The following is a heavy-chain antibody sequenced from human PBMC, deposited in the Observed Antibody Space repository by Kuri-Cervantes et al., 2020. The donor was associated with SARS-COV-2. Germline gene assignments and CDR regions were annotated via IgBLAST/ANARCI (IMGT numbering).Heavy chain of an antibody. J-gene: IGHJ4*02. D-gene: IGHD3-22*01. CDR3: ARDGGGYYDSSGYYGQLGFDY. CDR2: ISSNGGST. V-gene: IGHV3-64D*06. CDR1: GFTLSSYA. Sequence: GESLKISCSASGFTLSSYAMHWVRQAPGKGLEYVSAISSNGGSTYYADSVKGRFTISRDNSKNTLYLQMSSLRAEDTAVYYCARDGGGYYDSSGYYGQLGFDYWGQGTLVTVSS.